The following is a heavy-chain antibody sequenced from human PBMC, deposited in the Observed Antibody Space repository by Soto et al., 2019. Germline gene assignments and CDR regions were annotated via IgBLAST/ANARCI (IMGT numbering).Heavy chain of an antibody. Sequence: EVQLVESGGGLVQPGGSLRLSCAASGFTVSSNYMSWVRQAPGKGLEWVSVIYSGGSTYYADSVKGRFTISRDNSKNTLYLQMNSLRAEDTAVYYCARLFIHVYDSRGYSPWGQGTLVTVSS. CDR2: IYSGGST. V-gene: IGHV3-66*04. CDR1: GFTVSSNY. D-gene: IGHD3-22*01. CDR3: ARLFIHVYDSRGYSP. J-gene: IGHJ5*02.